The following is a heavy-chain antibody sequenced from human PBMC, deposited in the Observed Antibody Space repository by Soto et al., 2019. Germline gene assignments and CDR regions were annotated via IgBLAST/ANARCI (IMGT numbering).Heavy chain of an antibody. CDR2: IYYSGST. V-gene: IGHV4-59*08. CDR1: GGSISSYY. CDR3: ARFNYAIPSSGAGHFDY. Sequence: PSETLSLTCTVSGGSISSYYWSWIRQPPGKGLEWIGYIYYSGSTNYNPSLKSRVTISVDTSKNQFSLKLSSVTAADTAVYYCARFNYAIPSSGAGHFDYWGQGTLVTVSS. D-gene: IGHD2-8*01. J-gene: IGHJ4*02.